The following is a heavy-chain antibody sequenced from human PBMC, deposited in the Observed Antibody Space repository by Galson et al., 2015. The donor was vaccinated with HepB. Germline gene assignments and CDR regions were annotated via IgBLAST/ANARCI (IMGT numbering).Heavy chain of an antibody. CDR3: ARQHHGYCSGGSCYPYRRHAFDI. V-gene: IGHV5-10-1*01. CDR2: IDPSDSYT. Sequence: QSGAEVKKPGESLRISCKGSGYSFTSYWISWVRQMPGKGLEWMGRIDPSDSYTNYSPSFQGHVTISADKSISTAYLQWSSLKASDTAMYYCARQHHGYCSGGSCYPYRRHAFDIWGQGTMVTVSS. CDR1: GYSFTSYW. J-gene: IGHJ3*02. D-gene: IGHD2-15*01.